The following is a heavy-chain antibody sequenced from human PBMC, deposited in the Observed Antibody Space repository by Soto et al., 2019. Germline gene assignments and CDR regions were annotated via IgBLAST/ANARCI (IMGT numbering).Heavy chain of an antibody. J-gene: IGHJ5*02. CDR3: ARERSAAGTGWFDP. Sequence: ASVKVSCKASGYTFTSYGISWVRQAPGQGLEWMGWIGTYNGNTNYAQKFQGRVTMTRNTSISTVYMELSSLRSEDTAVYYCARERSAAGTGWFDPWG. CDR1: GYTFTSYG. V-gene: IGHV1-18*01. CDR2: IGTYNGNT. D-gene: IGHD6-13*01.